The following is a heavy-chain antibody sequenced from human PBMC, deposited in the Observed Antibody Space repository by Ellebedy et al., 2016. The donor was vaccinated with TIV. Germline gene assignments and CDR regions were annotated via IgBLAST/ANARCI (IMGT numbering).Heavy chain of an antibody. CDR3: ARIVEGSSHFDY. D-gene: IGHD6-13*01. Sequence: GESLKISXAVSGLTLSRCWMTWVRQAPGKGLEWVANIKEDGTEWYYVDSVKGRFTISRDNAQNSLSLQMNSLRAEDTALYYCARIVEGSSHFDYWGQGTLVTVSS. CDR2: IKEDGTEW. V-gene: IGHV3-7*03. CDR1: GLTLSRCW. J-gene: IGHJ4*02.